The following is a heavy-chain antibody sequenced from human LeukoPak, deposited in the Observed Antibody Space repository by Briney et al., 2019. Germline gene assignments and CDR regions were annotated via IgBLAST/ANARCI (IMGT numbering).Heavy chain of an antibody. CDR2: IYYSGST. V-gene: IGHV4-31*03. CDR1: GGSISSGGYY. Sequence: SQTLSLTCTVSGGSISSGGYYWSWIRQHPGKGLEWIGYIYYSGSTYYNPSLKSRVTISVDTSKNQFSLKLSSVTAADTAVYYCVRDGPDTVTMGWFDPWGQGTLVTVSS. CDR3: VRDGPDTVTMGWFDP. D-gene: IGHD4-17*01. J-gene: IGHJ5*02.